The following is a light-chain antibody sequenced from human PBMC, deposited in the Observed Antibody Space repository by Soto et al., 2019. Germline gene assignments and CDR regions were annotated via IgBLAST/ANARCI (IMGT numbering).Light chain of an antibody. CDR3: CSYAGSYTLYV. V-gene: IGLV2-11*01. CDR2: DVN. Sequence: QAVVTQPRSVSGSPGQSVTISCTGTSSDVGDYNYVSWYQQHPGKAPKLMIYDVNKRPSGVPDRFSGSKSGNTASLTISGLQAEDEADYYCCSYAGSYTLYVFGTGTKLTVL. CDR1: SSDVGDYNY. J-gene: IGLJ1*01.